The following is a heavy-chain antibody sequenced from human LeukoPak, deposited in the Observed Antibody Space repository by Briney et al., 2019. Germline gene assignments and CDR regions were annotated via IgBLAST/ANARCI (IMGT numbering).Heavy chain of an antibody. V-gene: IGHV1-69*04. CDR3: ATEPSRSYSFDHLDF. D-gene: IGHD5-12*01. Sequence: ASVKVSCKASGGTFNNYAISWVRQAPGQGLEWMGRVVPMFGIRNYPQTFRGRVNITADKATNTVYMELRSLRAEDTAIYYCATEPSRSYSFDHLDFWGLGTPVTVSS. CDR2: VVPMFGIR. CDR1: GGTFNNYA. J-gene: IGHJ4*02.